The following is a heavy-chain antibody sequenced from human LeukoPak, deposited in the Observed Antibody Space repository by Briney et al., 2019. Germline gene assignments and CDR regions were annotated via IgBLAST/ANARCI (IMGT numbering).Heavy chain of an antibody. Sequence: PGGSLRLSCAASGFTFSSYAMSWVRQAPGKGLEWVSAISGSGGSTYYADSVKGRFTISRDNSKNTLYLQMNSLRAEDTAVYYCAKASLYYYDSSGYYFDYWGQGTLVTVSS. CDR2: ISGSGGST. CDR1: GFTFSSYA. D-gene: IGHD3-22*01. J-gene: IGHJ4*02. CDR3: AKASLYYYDSSGYYFDY. V-gene: IGHV3-23*01.